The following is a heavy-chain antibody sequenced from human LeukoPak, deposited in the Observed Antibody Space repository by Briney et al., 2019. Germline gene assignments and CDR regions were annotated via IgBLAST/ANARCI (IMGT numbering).Heavy chain of an antibody. D-gene: IGHD7-27*01. J-gene: IGHJ4*02. V-gene: IGHV4-39*07. CDR2: IYYSGTS. CDR3: ASRRLGNDY. Sequence: PSGTLSLTCTVSGGSISSSSYYWGWIRQPPGKGLEWIGSIYYSGTSYSSPSLKSRVTISVDTSKNQFSLKLISVTAADTAVYYCASRRLGNDYWGQGTLVTVSS. CDR1: GGSISSSSYY.